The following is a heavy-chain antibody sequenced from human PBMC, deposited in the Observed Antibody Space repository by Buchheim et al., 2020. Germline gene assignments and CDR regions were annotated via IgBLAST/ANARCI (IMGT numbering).Heavy chain of an antibody. J-gene: IGHJ6*02. V-gene: IGHV1-46*01. D-gene: IGHD6-19*01. Sequence: QVQLVQSGAEVKKPGASVKVSCKASGYTFTSYYMHWVRQAPGQGLEWMGIINPSVGSTSYAQKFQGRVTMTRDTSTRPVYMELSSLRSEDTAVYYCARDYSSGWLYGPGYYYYGMDVWGQGTT. CDR2: INPSVGST. CDR3: ARDYSSGWLYGPGYYYYGMDV. CDR1: GYTFTSYY.